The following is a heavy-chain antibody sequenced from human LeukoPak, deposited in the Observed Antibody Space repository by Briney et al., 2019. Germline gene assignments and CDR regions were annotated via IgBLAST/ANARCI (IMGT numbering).Heavy chain of an antibody. CDR1: DASINGHY. CDR2: VFYSGST. V-gene: IGHV4-59*11. D-gene: IGHD2-2*01. CDR3: ARAIAAAFAI. Sequence: PSETLCLTCTVSDASINGHYWSWIRQSPGKGLEWIGYVFYSGSTNYNPSFTSRVAISLDTSKNQVSLRLSSVPPAYMPVYYYARAIAAAFAIWGQGTLVTVSS. J-gene: IGHJ4*02.